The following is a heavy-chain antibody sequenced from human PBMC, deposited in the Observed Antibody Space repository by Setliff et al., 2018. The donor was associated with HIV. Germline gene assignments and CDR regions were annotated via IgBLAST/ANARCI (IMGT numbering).Heavy chain of an antibody. J-gene: IGHJ3*02. CDR3: ARSLVPSGYYYGRHAFDI. Sequence: SETLSLTCSVSGASIRGHYWSWIRQTPGKGLEWIGNIYYSGNTNYNPSFKSRVTISVGTSKNQFSLRVNSVTAADTAVYYCARSLVPSGYYYGRHAFDIWGQGTKVTVSS. CDR2: IYYSGNT. CDR1: GASIRGHY. D-gene: IGHD3-22*01. V-gene: IGHV4-59*08.